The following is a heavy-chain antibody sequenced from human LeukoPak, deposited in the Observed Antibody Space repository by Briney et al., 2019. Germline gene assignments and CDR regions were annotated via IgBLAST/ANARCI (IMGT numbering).Heavy chain of an antibody. CDR1: GYSISSGYY. CDR2: IYHSGST. V-gene: IGHV4-38-2*01. J-gene: IGHJ2*01. D-gene: IGHD2-2*01. CDR3: ARPSSTSFYWYFDL. Sequence: SETLSPTCAVPGYSISSGYYWGWIRQPPGKGLEWIGSIYHSGSTYYNPSLKSRVTISVDTSKNQFSLKLSSVTAADTAVYYCARPSSTSFYWYFDLWGRGTLVTVSS.